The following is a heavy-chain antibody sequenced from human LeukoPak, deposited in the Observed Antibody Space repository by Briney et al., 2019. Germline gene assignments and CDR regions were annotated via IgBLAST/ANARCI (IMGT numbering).Heavy chain of an antibody. J-gene: IGHJ4*02. CDR3: ARVQSVIVVSGLGY. CDR2: INAGNGNT. Sequence: ASVKVSCKASGYTFTSYAMHWVRQAPGQRLEWMGWINAGNGNTKYSQKFQGRVTITRDTSASTAYMELSSLRSEDTAVYYCARVQSVIVVSGLGYWGQGTLVTVSS. CDR1: GYTFTSYA. D-gene: IGHD3-22*01. V-gene: IGHV1-3*01.